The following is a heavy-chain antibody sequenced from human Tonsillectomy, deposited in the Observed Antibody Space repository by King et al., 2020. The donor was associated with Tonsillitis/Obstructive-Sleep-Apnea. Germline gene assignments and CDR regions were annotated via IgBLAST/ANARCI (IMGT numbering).Heavy chain of an antibody. CDR3: ARLEGREYCQH. J-gene: IGHJ1*01. D-gene: IGHD1-1*01. V-gene: IGHV4-59*08. Sequence: VQLQESGPGLVKPSETLSLTCTVSGGPISSYYWSWIRQPPGKGLGWVGYIYYSGSTNYNTALKSRVNLSVDTSKNQFSLKLSSVTAADTAVYYCARLEGREYCQHWGQGTLVTVSS. CDR2: IYYSGST. CDR1: GGPISSYY.